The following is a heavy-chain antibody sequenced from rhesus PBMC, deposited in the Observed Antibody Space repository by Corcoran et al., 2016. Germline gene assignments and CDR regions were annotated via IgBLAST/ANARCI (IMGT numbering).Heavy chain of an antibody. CDR2: INPYNGNT. Sequence: QVQLVQSGAEVKKPGSSVKVSCKASGYTFTDYYMHWVRQAPRQGLEWMGWINPYNGNTKYAQKCHGRVTRTRDTSTSTAYMELSSLRSEDTAVYYCAREGIAATEALWVYWGQGVLVTFSS. D-gene: IGHD6-31*01. V-gene: IGHV1S2*01. CDR1: GYTFTDYY. J-gene: IGHJ4*01. CDR3: AREGIAATEALWVY.